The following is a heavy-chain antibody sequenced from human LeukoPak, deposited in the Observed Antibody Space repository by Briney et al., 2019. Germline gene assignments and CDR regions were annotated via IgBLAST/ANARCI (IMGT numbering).Heavy chain of an antibody. CDR1: GFTFSSYA. V-gene: IGHV3-30-3*01. J-gene: IGHJ4*02. CDR3: ARGGYCSGGSCNSRYLFDY. Sequence: GRSLRLSCAASGFTFSSYAMHWVRQAPGKGLEWVAVISYDGSNKYYADSVKGRFTISRDNSKNTLYLQMNSLRAEDTAVYYCARGGYCSGGSCNSRYLFDYWGQGTLVTVSS. D-gene: IGHD2-15*01. CDR2: ISYDGSNK.